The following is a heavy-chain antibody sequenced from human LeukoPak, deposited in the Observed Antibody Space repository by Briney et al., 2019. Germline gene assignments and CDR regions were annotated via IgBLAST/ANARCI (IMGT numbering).Heavy chain of an antibody. CDR3: ARGRIQLWFAFDY. V-gene: IGHV5-51*01. J-gene: IGHJ4*02. CDR2: IYPGDSDT. D-gene: IGHD5-18*01. Sequence: GESLKISCKGSGNSFTTYWIGWVRQMPGKGLGWMGIIYPGDSDTRYSPSFQGQVTISADKSISTAYLQWSSLKASDTAMYYCARGRIQLWFAFDYWGQGTLVTVSS. CDR1: GNSFTTYW.